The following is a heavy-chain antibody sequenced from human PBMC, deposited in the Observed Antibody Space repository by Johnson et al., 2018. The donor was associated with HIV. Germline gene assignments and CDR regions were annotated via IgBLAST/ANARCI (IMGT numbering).Heavy chain of an antibody. V-gene: IGHV3-15*01. D-gene: IGHD1-26*01. Sequence: VQLVESGGGLVKPGGSLRLSCAASGFTFNNAWMSWVRQAPGKGLEWVGRIKSKSDGGTTDYAAPVKGRFTMSRDDSKNTLYLQMNSLKTEDTAVYYCTTPSGSYVSSYDAFDIWGQGTMVTVSS. J-gene: IGHJ3*02. CDR3: TTPSGSYVSSYDAFDI. CDR2: IKSKSDGGTT. CDR1: GFTFNNAW.